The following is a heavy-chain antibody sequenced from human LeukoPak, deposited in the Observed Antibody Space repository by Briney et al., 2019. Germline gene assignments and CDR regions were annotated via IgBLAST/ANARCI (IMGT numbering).Heavy chain of an antibody. D-gene: IGHD2-8*01. J-gene: IGHJ6*03. CDR3: ARDSGDCTNGVCSGYYYYYYMTS. V-gene: IGHV1-69*05. CDR1: GYTFTGYY. CDR2: IIPIFGTA. Sequence: SVKVSCKXSGYTFTGYYMHWVRQAPGQGLEWMGRIIPIFGTANYAQKFQGRVTITTDESTSTAYMELSSLRSEDTAVYYCARDSGDCTNGVCSGYYYYYYMTSGAKEPRSPSP.